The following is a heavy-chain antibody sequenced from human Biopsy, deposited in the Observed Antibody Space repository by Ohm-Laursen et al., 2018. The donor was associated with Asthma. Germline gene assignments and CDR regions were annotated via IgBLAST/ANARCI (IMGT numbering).Heavy chain of an antibody. CDR3: ARFKRGYSYGYAGVFDY. J-gene: IGHJ4*02. D-gene: IGHD5-18*01. CDR1: GFTFSSYA. V-gene: IGHV3-23*01. Sequence: SLRLSCSASGFTFSSYAMSWVRQAPGKGLEWVSAISGSGGSTYYADSVKGRFTISRDNAKNSLYLQMNSLRDEDTAVYYCARFKRGYSYGYAGVFDYWGQGTVVTVSS. CDR2: ISGSGGST.